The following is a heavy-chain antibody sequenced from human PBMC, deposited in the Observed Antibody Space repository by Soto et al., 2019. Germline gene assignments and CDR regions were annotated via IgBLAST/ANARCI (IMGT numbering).Heavy chain of an antibody. CDR2: ISSSSSTI. J-gene: IGHJ4*02. V-gene: IGHV3-48*01. CDR3: AREGWPFDY. CDR1: GFTFSSYS. Sequence: EVQLVESGGGLVQPGGSLRLSCAASGFTFSSYSMNWVRQAPGKGLEWVSYISSSSSTIYYADSVKSRFTISRDNAKNSLYLQMNSLRAEDTAVYYCAREGWPFDYWGQGTLVTVSS.